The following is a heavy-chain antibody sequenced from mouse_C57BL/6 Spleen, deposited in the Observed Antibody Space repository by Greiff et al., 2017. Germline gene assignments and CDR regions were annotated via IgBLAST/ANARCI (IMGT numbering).Heavy chain of an antibody. CDR1: GYTFTSYW. CDR3: ARGWLRQEGFDY. J-gene: IGHJ2*01. D-gene: IGHD2-2*01. V-gene: IGHV1-64*01. Sequence: QVQLQQPGAELVKPGASVKLSCKASGYTFTSYWMHWVKQRPGQGLEWIGMIHPNSGSTNYNEKFKSKATLTVDKSSSTAYMQLSSLTSEGSAVYDGARGWLRQEGFDYWGQGTTLTVSS. CDR2: IHPNSGST.